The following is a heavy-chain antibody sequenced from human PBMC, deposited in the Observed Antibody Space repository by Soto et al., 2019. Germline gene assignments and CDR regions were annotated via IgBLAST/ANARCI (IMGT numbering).Heavy chain of an antibody. CDR2: IWYDGSKK. J-gene: IGHJ4*02. CDR3: ERDAGKGVAPDY. CDR1: GFSFSNNG. Sequence: QVQLVESGGGVVQPGRSLRLSCSASGFSFSNNGMHWVRQAPGKGLEWVAVIWYDGSKKHYGDSVRGRFTISRDDSKNTVYLQMDSLRVEDTAVYFCERDAGKGVAPDYWGQGTLVTVSS. D-gene: IGHD6-19*01. V-gene: IGHV3-33*01.